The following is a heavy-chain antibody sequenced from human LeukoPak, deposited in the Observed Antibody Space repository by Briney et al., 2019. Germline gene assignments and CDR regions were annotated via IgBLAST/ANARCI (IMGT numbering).Heavy chain of an antibody. Sequence: ASVKVSCEASGYTFTGYYMHWVRQAPGQGLEWMGWINPNSGGTNYAQKFQGRVTMTRDTSISTAYMELSRLRSDDTAVYYCARDLGCSSTSCYHLNWFDPWGQGTLVTVSS. CDR2: INPNSGGT. V-gene: IGHV1-2*02. D-gene: IGHD2-2*01. J-gene: IGHJ5*02. CDR3: ARDLGCSSTSCYHLNWFDP. CDR1: GYTFTGYY.